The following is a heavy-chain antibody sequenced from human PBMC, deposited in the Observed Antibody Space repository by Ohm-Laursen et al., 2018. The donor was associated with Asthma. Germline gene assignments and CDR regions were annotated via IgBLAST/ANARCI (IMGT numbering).Heavy chain of an antibody. CDR2: INQDGSIW. D-gene: IGHD3-10*01. CDR1: GFSFSNHW. Sequence: SLRPCAASGFSFSNHWMTCVRQAPARGLEGVATINQDGSIWGNVDSVMGRFAIYKDNAHNSLYLQMNSLRAEDSAFYYCAVSIYAYGEGAYWGQGTLVTVSS. CDR3: AVSIYAYGEGAY. V-gene: IGHV3-7*02. J-gene: IGHJ4*02.